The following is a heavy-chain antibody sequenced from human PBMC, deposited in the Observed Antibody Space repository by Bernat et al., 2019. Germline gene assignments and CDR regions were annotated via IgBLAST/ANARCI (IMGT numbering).Heavy chain of an antibody. V-gene: IGHV2-70*15. Sequence: QVTLRESGPALVKPTQTLTLTCTFSGFSLSTTGMCVSWIRQPPGKALEGLARIDWDDDKYYSTSLKTRLTISKDTSKNQVVLTMNNMDPVDTATYYCARTFNGSVLLKWFDPWGQGTLVTVSS. CDR3: ARTFNGSVLLKWFDP. CDR1: GFSLSTTGMC. D-gene: IGHD3-10*01. CDR2: IDWDDDK. J-gene: IGHJ5*02.